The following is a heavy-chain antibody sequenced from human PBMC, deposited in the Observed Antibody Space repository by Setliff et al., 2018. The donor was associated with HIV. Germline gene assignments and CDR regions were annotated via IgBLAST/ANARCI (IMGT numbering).Heavy chain of an antibody. CDR1: GGSISSYY. CDR2: TYTSVT. V-gene: IGHV4-4*08. D-gene: IGHD3-10*01. Sequence: SETLSLTCTVSGGSISSYYWSWIRQPPGKGLEWIGYTYTSVTNYKPSLRSRVTISIDTSKNQFSLKLTSVTAADTAIYYCARSKGGGSGSFSYWGQGTLVTVSS. CDR3: ARSKGGGSGSFSY. J-gene: IGHJ4*02.